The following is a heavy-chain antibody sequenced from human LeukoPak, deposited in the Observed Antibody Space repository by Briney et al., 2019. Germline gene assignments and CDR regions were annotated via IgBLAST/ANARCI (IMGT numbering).Heavy chain of an antibody. CDR2: ISSSSSYI. J-gene: IGHJ4*02. Sequence: GGSLRLSCAASGSTFSSYSMNWVRQAPGKGLEWVSSISSSSSYIYYADSVKGRFTISRDNAKNSLYLQMNSLRAEDTAVYYCARDAPYSGSSDYWGQGTLVTVSS. D-gene: IGHD1-26*01. CDR1: GSTFSSYS. V-gene: IGHV3-21*01. CDR3: ARDAPYSGSSDY.